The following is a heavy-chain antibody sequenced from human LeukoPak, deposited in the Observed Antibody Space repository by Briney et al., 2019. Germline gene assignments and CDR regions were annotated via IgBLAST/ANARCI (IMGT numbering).Heavy chain of an antibody. CDR3: TRSITGITAHFDY. CDR1: GFTFSGST. Sequence: GGSLRLSCAASGFTFSGSTMHWVRQASGKGLEWVGRIRSKANSYATAYAASVEGSFTISRDDSKNTAYLQMNSLKTEDTAMYYCTRSITGITAHFDYWGQGTLVTVSS. V-gene: IGHV3-73*01. J-gene: IGHJ4*02. D-gene: IGHD1-7*01. CDR2: IRSKANSYAT.